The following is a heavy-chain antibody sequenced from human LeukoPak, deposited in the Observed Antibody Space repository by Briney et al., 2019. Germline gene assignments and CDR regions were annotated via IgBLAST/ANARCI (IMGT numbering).Heavy chain of an antibody. D-gene: IGHD6-25*01. J-gene: IGHJ6*02. Sequence: GGSLRLSCAASGFTFSSYGIHWVRQAPGKGLEWVAVISYVGDDQFYAEPVKGRFTISRDNSKKTVFLQMNSLRGEDTAVYYCAKDRSSGPHYYYGMDVWGQGTTVTVSS. CDR1: GFTFSSYG. CDR2: ISYVGDDQ. CDR3: AKDRSSGPHYYYGMDV. V-gene: IGHV3-30*18.